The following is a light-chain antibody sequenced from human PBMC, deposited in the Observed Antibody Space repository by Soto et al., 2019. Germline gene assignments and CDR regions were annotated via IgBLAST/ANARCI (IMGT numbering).Light chain of an antibody. CDR1: QSVSSN. Sequence: EIVMTQSPATLSVSPGGRATLSCRASQSVSSNLAWYQQRPGQAPRLLMYGASTRATGIPVRFSGSGSGTEFTLTISSLQSEDFAVYYCQQYDNWPPYTVGQGTKLDIK. J-gene: IGKJ2*01. CDR3: QQYDNWPPYT. CDR2: GAS. V-gene: IGKV3-15*01.